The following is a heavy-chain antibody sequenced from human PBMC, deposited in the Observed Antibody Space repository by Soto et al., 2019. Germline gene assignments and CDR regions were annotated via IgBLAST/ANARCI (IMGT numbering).Heavy chain of an antibody. CDR1: GGPFSSYA. D-gene: IGHD3-22*01. V-gene: IGHV1-69*13. Sequence: SVKVSCKASGGPFSSYAISWVRQAPGQGLEWMGGIIPIFGTANYAQKFQGRVTITADESTSTAYMELSSLRSEDTAVYYCARDAQLSDSSGYHHADFDYWGQGTLVTVSS. CDR3: ARDAQLSDSSGYHHADFDY. J-gene: IGHJ4*02. CDR2: IIPIFGTA.